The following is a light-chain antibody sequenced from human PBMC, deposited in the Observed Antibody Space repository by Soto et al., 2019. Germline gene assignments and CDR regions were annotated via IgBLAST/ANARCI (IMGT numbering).Light chain of an antibody. Sequence: VLTQSPARLSLSPGERATLSCRAGQSVSDYLAWYQQKPGQPPRLLFFDASNRATGVPDRFRAGGSGTDFTLILSSLEPEDCAVYYCQQRVNWPPTFGGGTKGEI. CDR2: DAS. CDR3: QQRVNWPPT. CDR1: QSVSDY. V-gene: IGKV3-11*01. J-gene: IGKJ4*01.